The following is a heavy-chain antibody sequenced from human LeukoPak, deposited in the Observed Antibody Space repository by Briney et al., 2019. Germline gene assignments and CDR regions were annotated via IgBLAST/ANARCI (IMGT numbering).Heavy chain of an antibody. D-gene: IGHD5-18*01. CDR2: IIPIFGTA. V-gene: IGHV1-69*13. J-gene: IGHJ4*02. Sequence: ASVKVSCTASGGTFSSYAISWVRQAPGQGLEWMGGIIPIFGTANYAQKFQGRVTITADESTSTAYMELSSLRSEDTAVYYCARVFGYSYGLGGFDYWGQGTLVAVSS. CDR1: GGTFSSYA. CDR3: ARVFGYSYGLGGFDY.